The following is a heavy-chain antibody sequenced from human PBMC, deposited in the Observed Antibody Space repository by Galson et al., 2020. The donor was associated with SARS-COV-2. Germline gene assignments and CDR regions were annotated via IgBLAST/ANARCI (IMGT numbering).Heavy chain of an antibody. J-gene: IGHJ4*02. CDR3: ARGRENYYDSSGSYFEY. V-gene: IGHV4-30-4*07. CDR1: GGSISSGGYS. Sequence: SETLSLTCAVSGGSISSGGYSWSWIRQPPGKGLEWIGYIYYSGSTYYNPSLKSRVTISVDTSTNQFSLKLSSVTAADTAVYYCARGRENYYDSSGSYFEYWGQGTLVTVSS. D-gene: IGHD3-22*01. CDR2: IYYSGST.